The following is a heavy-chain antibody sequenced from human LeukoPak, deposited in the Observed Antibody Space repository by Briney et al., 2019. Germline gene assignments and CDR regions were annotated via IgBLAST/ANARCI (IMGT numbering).Heavy chain of an antibody. CDR1: GFTFSSYG. J-gene: IGHJ4*02. CDR2: ITGGGGKT. D-gene: IGHD2/OR15-2a*01. V-gene: IGHV3-23*01. Sequence: GGSLRLSCAASGFTFSSYGMSWVRQPPGKGLEWVSGITGGGGKTYYADSARGRLTISRDNSKNTLYLQVNSLRAEDTAVYYCAKTFGWPFYFDHWGQGTLVTVSS. CDR3: AKTFGWPFYFDH.